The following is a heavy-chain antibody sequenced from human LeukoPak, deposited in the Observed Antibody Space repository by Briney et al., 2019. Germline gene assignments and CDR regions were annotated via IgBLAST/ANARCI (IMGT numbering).Heavy chain of an antibody. Sequence: GGSLRLSCATSGCTFSHYGMHWVRQAPGKGLEWVAVIWSDGTNRYYGDPVKGRFTISRDNLQRTVYLQMDSLRAEDTAVYYCAKDAQRGFDYSNSLDKWGQGTLVTVSS. CDR1: GCTFSHYG. J-gene: IGHJ4*02. D-gene: IGHD4-11*01. V-gene: IGHV3-33*06. CDR3: AKDAQRGFDYSNSLDK. CDR2: IWSDGTNR.